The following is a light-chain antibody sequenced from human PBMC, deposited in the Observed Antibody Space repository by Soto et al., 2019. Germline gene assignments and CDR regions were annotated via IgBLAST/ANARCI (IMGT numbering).Light chain of an antibody. V-gene: IGKV1-5*03. Sequence: DIQMTQSPSTLSGSVGDRVTITCRASQTISSWLAWYQQKPGKAPKLLIYKASTLKSGVPSRFSGSGSGTEFTLTISSLQPEDFATYHCQHYNSYSEAFGQGTKVELK. CDR3: QHYNSYSEA. J-gene: IGKJ1*01. CDR1: QTISSW. CDR2: KAS.